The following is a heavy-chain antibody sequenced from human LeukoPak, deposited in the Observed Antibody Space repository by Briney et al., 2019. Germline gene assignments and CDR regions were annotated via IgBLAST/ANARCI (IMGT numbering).Heavy chain of an antibody. D-gene: IGHD3-22*01. CDR2: ISYDGSNK. J-gene: IGHJ4*02. CDR1: GFTFSSYG. V-gene: IGHV3-30*18. Sequence: PGGSLRLSCAASGFTFSSYGMHWVRQAPGKGLEWVAVISYDGSNKYYADSVKGRFTISRDNSKNTLYLQMNSLRAEDTAVYYCAKDRSRVAWGGSGYLDYWGQGTLVTVSP. CDR3: AKDRSRVAWGGSGYLDY.